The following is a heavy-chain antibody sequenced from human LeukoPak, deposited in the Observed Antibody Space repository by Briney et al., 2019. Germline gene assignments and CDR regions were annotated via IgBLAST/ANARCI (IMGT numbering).Heavy chain of an antibody. CDR3: ARCTGYYYYGMDV. CDR1: GGSISSGDYY. J-gene: IGHJ6*02. D-gene: IGHD2-8*01. V-gene: IGHV4-30-4*01. Sequence: PSETLSLTCTVSGGSISSGDYYWSWIRQPPGKGLEWIGYIYYSGSIYYNPSLKSRVTISVDTSKNQFSLKLRSVTAADTAVYYCARCTGYYYYGMDVWGQGTTVTVSS. CDR2: IYYSGSI.